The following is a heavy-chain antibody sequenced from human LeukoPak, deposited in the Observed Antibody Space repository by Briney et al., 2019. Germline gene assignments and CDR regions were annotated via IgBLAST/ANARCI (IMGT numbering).Heavy chain of an antibody. D-gene: IGHD2-2*01. J-gene: IGHJ4*02. Sequence: GGSLRLSCAASGFTFSSYWMSGVRQAPGKGLEWVANINQDGSEQYYVDSVKGRFTISRDNTKNSLYLQMNSLRAEDTAVYYCARVGYCSTTSCYWRAFDYWGQGTLVTVSS. CDR3: ARVGYCSTTSCYWRAFDY. V-gene: IGHV3-7*01. CDR1: GFTFSSYW. CDR2: INQDGSEQ.